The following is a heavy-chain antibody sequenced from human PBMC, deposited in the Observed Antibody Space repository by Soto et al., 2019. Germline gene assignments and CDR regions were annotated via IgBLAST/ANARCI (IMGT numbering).Heavy chain of an antibody. CDR1: GVSVSGNSAA. CDR2: TYYRSRWYN. D-gene: IGHD3-16*01. V-gene: IGHV6-1*01. J-gene: IGHJ4*02. CDR3: VREFPYYVPSDSYLDY. Sequence: PSQTLSLTCAISGVSVSGNSAAWNWIRQSPSRGLEWLGRTYYRSRWYNDYAVSVKSRITVTPDTSKNQFSLHLNSVTPEDTAVYYGVREFPYYVPSDSYLDYWGQGTLVTVSS.